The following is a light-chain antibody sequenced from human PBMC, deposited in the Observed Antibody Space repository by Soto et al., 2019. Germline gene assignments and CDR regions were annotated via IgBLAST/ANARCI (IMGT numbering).Light chain of an antibody. CDR3: SSFTSSTSYV. V-gene: IGLV2-14*03. J-gene: IGLJ1*01. CDR1: SSDVGSYNS. CDR2: DVN. Sequence: QSVLTQPASVSGSPGQSIAISCTGTSSDVGSYNSVSWYQQYPGKAPKLMIHDVNNWPSGISDRFSGSKSGNTASLTISGLQAEDEADSYCSSFTSSTSYVFGTGTKVTVL.